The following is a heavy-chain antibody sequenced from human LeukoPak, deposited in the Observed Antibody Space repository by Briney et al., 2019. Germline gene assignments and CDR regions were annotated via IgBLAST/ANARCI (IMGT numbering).Heavy chain of an antibody. J-gene: IGHJ3*02. D-gene: IGHD3-22*01. CDR1: GGSISSYY. CDR2: ISYTGST. CDR3: ARCYYYDRGAFGI. Sequence: SETLSLTCTVSGGSISSYYWNWIRQPPGKGLEWIGYISYTGSTNYNPSLKSRVTLSLDTSKNQFSLNLSSVTAADTAVYYCARCYYYDRGAFGIWGQGTMVTVSS. V-gene: IGHV4-59*01.